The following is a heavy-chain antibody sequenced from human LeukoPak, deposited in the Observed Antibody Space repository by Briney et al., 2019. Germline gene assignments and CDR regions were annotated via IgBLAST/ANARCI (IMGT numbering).Heavy chain of an antibody. D-gene: IGHD3-3*01. CDR3: ARDDDFPDP. V-gene: IGHV3-74*01. J-gene: IGHJ5*02. CDR1: GFTVSSNY. CDR2: INSDGSST. Sequence: GGSLRLSCAASGFTVSSNYMSWVRQAPGKGLVWVSRINSDGSSTSYADSVKGRFTISRDNAKNTLYLQMNSLRAEDTAVYYCARDDDFPDPWGQGTLVTVSS.